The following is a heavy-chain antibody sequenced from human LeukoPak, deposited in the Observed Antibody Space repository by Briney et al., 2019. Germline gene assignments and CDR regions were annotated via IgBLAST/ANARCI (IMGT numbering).Heavy chain of an antibody. V-gene: IGHV6-1*01. D-gene: IGHD4-17*01. J-gene: IGHJ4*02. CDR2: TYYRSKWYN. Sequence: SQTLSLTCAISGDGVSSNSAAWNWIRQSPSGGLEWLGRTYYRSKWYNDYAVSVKSRITINPDTSKNQFSLQLNSVTPEDTAVYYCARTDATAEIYYFDYWGQGTLVTVSS. CDR3: ARTDATAEIYYFDY. CDR1: GDGVSSNSAA.